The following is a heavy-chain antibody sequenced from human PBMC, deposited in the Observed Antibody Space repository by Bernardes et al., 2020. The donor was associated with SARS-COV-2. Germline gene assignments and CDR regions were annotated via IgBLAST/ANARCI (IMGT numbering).Heavy chain of an antibody. CDR1: GFTFSSYA. Sequence: GGSLSLSCAASGFTFSSYAMSWVRQAPGKGLEWVSAISGSGGSTYYADSVKGRFTISRDNSKNTLYLQMNSLRAEDTAVYYCAKDFVSYYDYVWGSYIVGAFDIWGQGTMVTVSS. V-gene: IGHV3-23*01. CDR3: AKDFVSYYDYVWGSYIVGAFDI. J-gene: IGHJ3*02. D-gene: IGHD3-16*01. CDR2: ISGSGGST.